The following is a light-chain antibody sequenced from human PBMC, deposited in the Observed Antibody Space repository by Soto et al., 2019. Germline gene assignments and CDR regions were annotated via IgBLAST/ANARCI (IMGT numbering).Light chain of an antibody. J-gene: IGKJ1*01. CDR1: QTISSW. CDR2: KAS. V-gene: IGKV1-5*03. CDR3: QHYNSYSEA. Sequence: DIQMAQSPSTLSGSGGDRVTITCRASQTISSWLAWYQQKPVKAPKLLIYKASTLKSGVPSRFSGSGSGTEFTLTISSLQPDDFATYYCQHYNSYSEAFGQGTKVDI.